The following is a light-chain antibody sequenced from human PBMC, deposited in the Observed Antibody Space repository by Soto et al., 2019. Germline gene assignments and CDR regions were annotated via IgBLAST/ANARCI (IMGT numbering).Light chain of an antibody. CDR2: AAS. CDR3: QQYNNWPPLT. J-gene: IGKJ4*01. V-gene: IGKV3-15*01. CDR1: QSVSSN. Sequence: EIVMTQSPATLSVSPGEGATLSCRASQSVSSNLAWYQQKPGQAPRLLIYAASTRATGIPARFSGSGSGAEFTLTISSLLSEDFAVYYCQQYNNWPPLTFGGGTKVEIK.